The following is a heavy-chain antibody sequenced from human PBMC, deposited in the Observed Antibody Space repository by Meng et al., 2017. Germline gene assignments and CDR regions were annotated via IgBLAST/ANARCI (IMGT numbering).Heavy chain of an antibody. J-gene: IGHJ3*02. CDR2: IYHSGST. D-gene: IGHD1-26*01. V-gene: IGHV4-38-2*02. CDR3: AKGTLRATTEAFDI. CDR1: GYSISSGYY. Sequence: SETLSLTCTVSGYSISSGYYWGWIRQPPGKGLEWIGSIYHSGSTYYNPSLKSRVTISVDTSKNQFSLKLSTVTAADTAVYYCAKGTLRATTEAFDIWGQGTMVTVSS.